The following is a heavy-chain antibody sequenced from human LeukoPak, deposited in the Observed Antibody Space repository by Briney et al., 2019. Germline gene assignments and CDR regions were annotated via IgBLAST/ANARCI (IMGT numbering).Heavy chain of an antibody. V-gene: IGHV1-2*02. CDR1: GYTFTSYG. CDR3: ARGGQEIKYSSSWYAGGNNWFDP. Sequence: EASVKVSCKASGYTFTSYGISWVRQAPGQGLEWMGWINPNSGGTNYAQKFQGRVTMTRDTSISTAYMELSRLRSDDTAVYYRARGGQEIKYSSSWYAGGNNWFDPWGQGTLVTVSS. CDR2: INPNSGGT. J-gene: IGHJ5*02. D-gene: IGHD6-13*01.